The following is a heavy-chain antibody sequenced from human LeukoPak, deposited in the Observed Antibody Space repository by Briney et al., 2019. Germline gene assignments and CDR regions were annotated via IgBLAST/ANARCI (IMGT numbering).Heavy chain of an antibody. J-gene: IGHJ5*02. D-gene: IGHD2-2*01. V-gene: IGHV1-2*02. Sequence: ASVKVSCKASGYTFTGYYMHWVRQARGQGLEWMGWINPNSGGTNYAQKFQGRVTMTRDTSISTAYMELSRLRSDDTSVYYCAMAPIVVVPAAMPFWFDPWGQGTLVTVSS. CDR3: AMAPIVVVPAAMPFWFDP. CDR1: GYTFTGYY. CDR2: INPNSGGT.